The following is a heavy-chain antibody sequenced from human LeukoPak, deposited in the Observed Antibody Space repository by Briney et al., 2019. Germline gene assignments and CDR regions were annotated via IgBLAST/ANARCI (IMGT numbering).Heavy chain of an antibody. CDR1: GYTFTSHY. Sequence: ASVKVSCKASGYTFTSHYMHWVRQAPGQGLEWMGVINPSGGSTTYAQKFQGRVTMTRDTSISTAYMELSRLRSDDTAVYYCARLLGSSGYWGQGTLVTVSS. V-gene: IGHV1-46*01. CDR3: ARLLGSSGY. J-gene: IGHJ4*02. CDR2: INPSGGST. D-gene: IGHD3-22*01.